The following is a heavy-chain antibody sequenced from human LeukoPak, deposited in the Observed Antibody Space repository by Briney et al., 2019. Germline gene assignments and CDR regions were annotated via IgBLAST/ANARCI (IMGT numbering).Heavy chain of an antibody. V-gene: IGHV4-34*01. CDR1: GGSFSGYY. Sequence: PSETLSLTCAVYGGSFSGYYWSWIRQPPGKGLEWIGEINHSGSTNYNPSLKSRVTMSVDTSKNQFSLKLSSVTAADTAVYYCARVSYSSYGYFDYWGQGTLVTVSS. CDR2: INHSGST. CDR3: ARVSYSSYGYFDY. D-gene: IGHD5-18*01. J-gene: IGHJ4*02.